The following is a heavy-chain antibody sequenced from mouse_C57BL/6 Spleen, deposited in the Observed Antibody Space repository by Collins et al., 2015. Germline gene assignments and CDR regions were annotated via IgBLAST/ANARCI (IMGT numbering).Heavy chain of an antibody. V-gene: IGHV1-55*01. J-gene: IGHJ4*01. D-gene: IGHD1-1*01. CDR3: ARRTTVVAWYHAMDY. CDR1: GYTFTSYW. CDR2: IYPGSGST. Sequence: QVQLQQPGAELVKPGASVKMSCKASGYTFTSYWITWVKQRPGQGLEWIGDIYPGSGSTNYNEKFKSKATLTVDTSSSTAYMQLSSLTSEDSAVYYCARRTTVVAWYHAMDYWGQGTSVTVSS.